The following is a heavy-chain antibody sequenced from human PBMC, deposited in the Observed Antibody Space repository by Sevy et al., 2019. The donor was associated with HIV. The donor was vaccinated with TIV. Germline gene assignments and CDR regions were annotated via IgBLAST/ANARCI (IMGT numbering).Heavy chain of an antibody. V-gene: IGHV3-21*01. Sequence: LGGSLRLSCAASGFTFSSYSMNWVRQAPGKGLEWVSSISSSSSYIYYADSVKGRFTISRDNAKNSLYLQMNSLRAEDTAVYYCAAGTVVTPYWFDPWGQGTLVTVSS. J-gene: IGHJ5*02. D-gene: IGHD2-21*02. CDR3: AAGTVVTPYWFDP. CDR1: GFTFSSYS. CDR2: ISSSSSYI.